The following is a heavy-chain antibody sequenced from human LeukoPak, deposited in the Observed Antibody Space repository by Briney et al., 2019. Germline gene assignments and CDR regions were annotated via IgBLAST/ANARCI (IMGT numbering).Heavy chain of an antibody. Sequence: PGGSLRLSRAASGFTFDYYGMSWVRQPPGKGLEWVSGINWNGGSTGYPYSVKGRSPISRDNAKNSLHLQTNSLRAEDTALYYSARGIYSNYFDFDYWGQGTLVTVSS. CDR1: GFTFDYYG. CDR3: ARGIYSNYFDFDY. J-gene: IGHJ4*02. D-gene: IGHD4-11*01. CDR2: INWNGGST. V-gene: IGHV3-20*04.